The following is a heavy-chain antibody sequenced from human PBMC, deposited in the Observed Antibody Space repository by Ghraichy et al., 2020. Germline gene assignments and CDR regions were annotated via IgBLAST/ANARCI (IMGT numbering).Heavy chain of an antibody. D-gene: IGHD6-13*01. J-gene: IGHJ6*03. CDR2: IYYSGST. CDR3: ATGYSSSWYARGYYYMDV. CDR1: GGSISSYY. Sequence: GSLSLTCTVSGGSISSYYWSWIRQPPGKGLEWIGYIYYSGSTNYNPSLKSRVTISVDTSKNQFSLKLSSVTAADTAVYYCATGYSSSWYARGYYYMDVWGKGTTVTVSS. V-gene: IGHV4-59*01.